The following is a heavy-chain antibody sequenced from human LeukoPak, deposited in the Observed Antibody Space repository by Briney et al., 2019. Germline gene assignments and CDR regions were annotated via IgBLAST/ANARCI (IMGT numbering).Heavy chain of an antibody. CDR2: IIPIFGTA. J-gene: IGHJ4*02. Sequence: SVKVSCKASGGTFSSYAISWVRQAPGQGLEWMGGIIPIFGTANYAQKFQGRVAITADESTSTAYMELSSLRSEDTAVYYCARSVYCGGDCPPLFDYWGQGTLVTVSS. CDR1: GGTFSSYA. D-gene: IGHD2-21*01. CDR3: ARSVYCGGDCPPLFDY. V-gene: IGHV1-69*13.